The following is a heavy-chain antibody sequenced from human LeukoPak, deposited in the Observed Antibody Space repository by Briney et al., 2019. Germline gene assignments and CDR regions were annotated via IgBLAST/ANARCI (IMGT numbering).Heavy chain of an antibody. V-gene: IGHV3-15*01. CDR1: GITISSAW. J-gene: IGHJ4*02. Sequence: SGGSLRLSCEASGITISSAWMSWVRQAPGKGLEWVARIKSESAGGTTDHAAPVKGRFTISRDDSKNTLYLQMDSLIIEDTGVYYCTTPPDWGQGTLDTVSS. CDR2: IKSESAGGTT. CDR3: TTPPD.